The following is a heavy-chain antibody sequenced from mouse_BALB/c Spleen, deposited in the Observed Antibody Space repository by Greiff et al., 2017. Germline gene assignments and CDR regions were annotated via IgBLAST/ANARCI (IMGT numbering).Heavy chain of an antibody. D-gene: IGHD1-3*01. V-gene: IGHV5-12-1*01. CDR1: GFAFSSYD. J-gene: IGHJ2*01. Sequence: EVQGVESGGGLVKPGGSLKLSCAASGFAFSSYDMSWVRQTPEKRLEWVAYISSGGGSTYYPDTVKGRFTISRDNAKNTLYLQMSSLKSEDTAMYYCARQSDLRGHYFDYWGQGTTLTVSS. CDR2: ISSGGGST. CDR3: ARQSDLRGHYFDY.